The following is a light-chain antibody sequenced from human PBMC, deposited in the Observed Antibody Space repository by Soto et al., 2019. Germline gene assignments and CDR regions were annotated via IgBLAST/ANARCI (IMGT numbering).Light chain of an antibody. CDR2: DVT. J-gene: IGLJ2*01. CDR1: RSDVGGYND. CDR3: TSYKSSSTLVG. V-gene: IGLV2-14*01. Sequence: QSALTQPASVSGSPGQSITISCTGTRSDVGGYNDVSWYQQHPGKAPKLLIYDVTDRPAGVSNRFSGSKSGNTASLPISGVQDEDDADYYRTSYKSSSTLVGFGGGTQLTVL.